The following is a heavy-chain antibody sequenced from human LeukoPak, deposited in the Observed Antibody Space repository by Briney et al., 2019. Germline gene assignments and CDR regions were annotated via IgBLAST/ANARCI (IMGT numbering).Heavy chain of an antibody. CDR2: INPSGGST. CDR1: GYTFTSYY. J-gene: IGHJ4*02. Sequence: ASVTVSCKASGYTFTSYYMHWVRQAPGQGLEWMGIINPSGGSTSYAQKFQGRVTMTRDTSTSTVYMELSSLRSEDTAVYYCARGRVSLAVAGRYYFDYWGQGTLVTVSS. CDR3: ARGRVSLAVAGRYYFDY. D-gene: IGHD6-19*01. V-gene: IGHV1-46*01.